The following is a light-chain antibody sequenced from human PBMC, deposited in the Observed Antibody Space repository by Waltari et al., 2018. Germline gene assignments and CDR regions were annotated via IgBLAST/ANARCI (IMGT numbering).Light chain of an antibody. Sequence: EIVLTQSPGTLSLSPGERATLSCRASQSVTSISLSWYQQKLGQAPMLLIYGTSSRATGTPDRFSGSGSGTDFTLTISRLEPEDVAVYYCQQYDGEVVTFGGGTKVEI. J-gene: IGKJ4*01. CDR3: QQYDGEVVT. CDR2: GTS. V-gene: IGKV3-20*01. CDR1: QSVTSIS.